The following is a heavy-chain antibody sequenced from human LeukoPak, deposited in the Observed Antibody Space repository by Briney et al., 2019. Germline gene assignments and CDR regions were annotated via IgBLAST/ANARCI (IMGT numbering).Heavy chain of an antibody. D-gene: IGHD3-22*01. CDR2: IYYSGST. CDR3: AREEGGVVGYFYDSSGYFL. J-gene: IGHJ4*02. Sequence: NPSQTLSLTCTVSGGSISSGGYYWSWIRQHPGKGLEWIGYIYYSGSTYYNPSLKSRVTISVDTSKNQFSLKLSSVTAADTAVYYCAREEGGVVGYFYDSSGYFLWGQGTLVTVSS. CDR1: GGSISSGGYY. V-gene: IGHV4-31*03.